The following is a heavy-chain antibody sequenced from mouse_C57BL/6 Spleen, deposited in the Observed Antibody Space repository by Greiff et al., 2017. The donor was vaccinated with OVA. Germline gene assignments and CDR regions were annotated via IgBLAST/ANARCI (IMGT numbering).Heavy chain of an antibody. V-gene: IGHV1-52*01. J-gene: IGHJ4*01. Sequence: QVQLQQPGAELVRPGSSVKLSCKASGYTFTSYWMHWVKQRPIQGLEWIGNIDPSDSETHYNQKFKDKATLTVDKSSSTAYMQLSSLTSEDSAVYYCARHDYDSLGAMDYWGQGTSVTVSS. CDR3: ARHDYDSLGAMDY. D-gene: IGHD2-4*01. CDR2: IDPSDSET. CDR1: GYTFTSYW.